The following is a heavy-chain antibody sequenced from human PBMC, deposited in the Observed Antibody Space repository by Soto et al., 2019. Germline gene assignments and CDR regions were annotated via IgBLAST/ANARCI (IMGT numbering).Heavy chain of an antibody. D-gene: IGHD3-10*01. CDR1: CGTPIRGGYY. CDR3: ARDSESELWFGESLPFGGMYV. Sequence: SEAPFLPTPFSCGTPIRGGYYWVLVPPAPRKGLGLIGYIYYSGSTYYNPSLKSRVTISVDTSKNQFSLKLSSVTAADTAVYYCARDSESELWFGESLPFGGMYVCGQGTTVTVSS. CDR2: IYYSGST. V-gene: IGHV4-30-4*01. J-gene: IGHJ6*02.